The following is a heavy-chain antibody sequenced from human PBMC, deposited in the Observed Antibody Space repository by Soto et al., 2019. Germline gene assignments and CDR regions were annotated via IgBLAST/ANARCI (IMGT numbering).Heavy chain of an antibody. D-gene: IGHD2-2*02. CDR1: GYTFTSYG. CDR3: ARDSPYSCSSTSCYTWGDY. V-gene: IGHV1-18*01. CDR2: ISAYNGNT. Sequence: ASVKVSCKASGYTFTSYGISWVRQAPGQGLEWMGWISAYNGNTNYAQKLQGRVTMTTDTSTSTAYMELRSLRSDDTAVYYCARDSPYSCSSTSCYTWGDYWGQGTLVTVSS. J-gene: IGHJ4*02.